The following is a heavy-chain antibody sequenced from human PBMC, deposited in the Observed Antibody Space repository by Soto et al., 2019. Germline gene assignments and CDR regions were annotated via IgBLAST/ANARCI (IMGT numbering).Heavy chain of an antibody. J-gene: IGHJ5*02. Sequence: VLVNLSEHGAGYAYPSCWMHLVRKTPGQGLEWMGIINPSGGSTSYAQKFQGRVTMTRDTSTSTVYMELSSLRYEDTAVDYCARGIVGAMILWFDPWGQGTLVTVSS. CDR3: ARGIVGAMILWFDP. CDR1: GYAYPSCW. CDR2: INPSGGST. V-gene: IGHV1-46*01. D-gene: IGHD1-26*01.